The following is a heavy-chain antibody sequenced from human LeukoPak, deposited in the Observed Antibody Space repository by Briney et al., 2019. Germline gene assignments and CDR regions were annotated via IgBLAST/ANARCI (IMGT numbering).Heavy chain of an antibody. V-gene: IGHV3-9*01. CDR3: AKDIGYHVTHFDY. J-gene: IGHJ4*02. D-gene: IGHD5-18*01. CDR1: GFSFTTYW. CDR2: ISWNSGSI. Sequence: GGSLRLSCAASGFSFTTYWMSWVRQAPGKGLEWVSGISWNSGSIGYADSVKGRFTISRDNAKNSLYLQMNSLRAEDTALYYCAKDIGYHVTHFDYWGQGTLVTVSS.